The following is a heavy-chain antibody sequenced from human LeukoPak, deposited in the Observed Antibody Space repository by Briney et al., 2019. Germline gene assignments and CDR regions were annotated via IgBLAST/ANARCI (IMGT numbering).Heavy chain of an antibody. CDR1: GYTFTSYG. CDR2: ISAYNGNT. CDR3: ARDDTYYYGSGSYPDY. V-gene: IGHV1-18*01. Sequence: GASVKVSCKASGYTFTSYGISWVRQAPGQGLERMGWISAYNGNTNYAQKLQGRVTMTTDTSTSTAYMELRSLRSDDTAVYYCARDDTYYYGSGSYPDYWGQGTLVTVSS. J-gene: IGHJ4*02. D-gene: IGHD3-10*01.